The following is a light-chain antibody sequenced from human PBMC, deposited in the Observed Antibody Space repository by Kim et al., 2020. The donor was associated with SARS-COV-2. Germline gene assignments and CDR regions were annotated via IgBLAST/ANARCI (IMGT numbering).Light chain of an antibody. CDR3: QVWDSSTGV. V-gene: IGLV3-9*01. CDR2: RDS. Sequence: SVALGQTASITCGGNNLGRKNVHWYQQKPGQAPVLVIYRDSNRPSGIPERFSGSNSGNTATLTISRAQAGDEADYYCQVWDSSTGVFGGGTQLTVL. J-gene: IGLJ3*02. CDR1: NLGRKN.